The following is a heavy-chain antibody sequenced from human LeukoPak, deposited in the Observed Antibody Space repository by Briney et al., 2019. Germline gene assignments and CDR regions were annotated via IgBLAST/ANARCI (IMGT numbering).Heavy chain of an antibody. D-gene: IGHD4-23*01. V-gene: IGHV4-59*01. CDR1: GGSISSYY. Sequence: SETLSLTCTVSGGSISSYYWSWIRQPSGKGLEWIGYIYYSGSTNYNPSLKSRVTISVDTSKNQFSLKLSSVTAADTAVYYCARDRRTVVTPRGPPLAFDIWGQGTMVTVSS. CDR2: IYYSGST. CDR3: ARDRRTVVTPRGPPLAFDI. J-gene: IGHJ3*02.